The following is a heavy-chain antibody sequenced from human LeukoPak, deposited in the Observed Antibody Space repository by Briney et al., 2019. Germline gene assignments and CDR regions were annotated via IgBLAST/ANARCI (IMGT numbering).Heavy chain of an antibody. CDR1: GFTFTSYG. D-gene: IGHD3-10*02. Sequence: GGSLRLSCAASGFTFTSYGMSWVRQAPEKGLEWVSAISGSGENTYYADSVRARFTISRDNAKNSLYLQMNSLRAEDTAVYYCAELGITMIGGVWGKGTTVTISS. CDR2: ISGSGENT. J-gene: IGHJ6*04. V-gene: IGHV3-23*01. CDR3: AELGITMIGGV.